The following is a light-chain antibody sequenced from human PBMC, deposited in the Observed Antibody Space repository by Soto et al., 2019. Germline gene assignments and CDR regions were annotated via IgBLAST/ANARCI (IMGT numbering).Light chain of an antibody. CDR2: DAS. V-gene: IGKV3-20*01. J-gene: IGKJ1*01. CDR3: QQYGTSPWT. Sequence: EIVLTQSPGTLSLSSGERATLSCRASQTVTSNYIAWYQQKPGQAPRLLIYDASSRAPGIPDRFSGFGSGTDFTRTITRLEPEDSAVYHCQQYGTSPWTFGQGTKVEIK. CDR1: QTVTSNY.